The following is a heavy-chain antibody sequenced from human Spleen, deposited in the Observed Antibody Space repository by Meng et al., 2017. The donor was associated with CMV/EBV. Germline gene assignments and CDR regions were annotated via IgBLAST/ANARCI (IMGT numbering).Heavy chain of an antibody. D-gene: IGHD3-10*01. CDR2: IKQDGSGK. J-gene: IGHJ6*02. CDR1: GFTFSSYW. V-gene: IGHV3-7*01. CDR3: VREEGSYHYGMDV. Sequence: GESLKISCAASGFTFSSYWMSWVRQPPGKGLEWVAIIKQDGSGKYYLESVKGRFTISRDNDKNSLYLQMYSLRADDSAVYSCVREEGSYHYGMDVWGLGTTVTVSS.